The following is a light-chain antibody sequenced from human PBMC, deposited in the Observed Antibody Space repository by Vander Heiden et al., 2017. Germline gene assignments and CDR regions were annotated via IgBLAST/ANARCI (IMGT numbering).Light chain of an antibody. CDR1: QSISNW. Sequence: DIQMTQSPSTLSASLGDRVTITCRASQSISNWLAWYQQKAGKAPRLLIYEASTLERGVPSRFSGRGFGTEFTLTISTLQVDDFATYYCQQYNSYPPTFGGGTKVEIK. CDR2: EAS. J-gene: IGKJ4*01. CDR3: QQYNSYPPT. V-gene: IGKV1-5*03.